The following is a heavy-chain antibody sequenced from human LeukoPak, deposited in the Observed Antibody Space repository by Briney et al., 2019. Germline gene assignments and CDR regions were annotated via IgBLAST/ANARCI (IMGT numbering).Heavy chain of an antibody. V-gene: IGHV3-23*01. CDR1: GFTFSSFW. CDR3: AKDRTAVPLAYWYFDL. CDR2: IYGSGDST. D-gene: IGHD2-2*01. Sequence: GGSLRLSCAASGFTFSSFWMSWVRQAPGKGLEWVAAIYGSGDSTFYADSVTGRFTISRDNSKKTLYLHMNSLRVEDSAIYYCAKDRTAVPLAYWYFDLWGRGTLVTVSS. J-gene: IGHJ2*01.